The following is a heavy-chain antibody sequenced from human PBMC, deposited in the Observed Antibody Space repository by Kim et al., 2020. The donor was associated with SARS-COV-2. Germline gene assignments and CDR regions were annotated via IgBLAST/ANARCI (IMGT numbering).Heavy chain of an antibody. J-gene: IGHJ5*02. CDR3: ARRFSGYLLPNWFDP. V-gene: IGHV4-34*01. D-gene: IGHD3-22*01. CDR1: GGSFSGYY. CDR2: INHSGST. Sequence: SETLSLTCAVYGGSFSGYYWSWIRQPPGKGLEWIGEINHSGSTNYNPSLKSRVTISVDTSKNQFSLKLSSVTAADTAVYYCARRFSGYLLPNWFDPWGQG.